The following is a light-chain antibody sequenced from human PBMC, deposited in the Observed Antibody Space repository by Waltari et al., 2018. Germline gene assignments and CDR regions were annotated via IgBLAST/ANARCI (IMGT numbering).Light chain of an antibody. V-gene: IGKV3-11*01. J-gene: IGKJ4*01. Sequence: ETVLTQSPFTLSLSPGERATLSCRASQTVNTYLAWYQQKPGQAPRLLIYDTSNRATGIPARFSGSGSGTDFTLTISSLEPEDFAVYYCQQRNSWPLTFGGGTKVEIK. CDR1: QTVNTY. CDR3: QQRNSWPLT. CDR2: DTS.